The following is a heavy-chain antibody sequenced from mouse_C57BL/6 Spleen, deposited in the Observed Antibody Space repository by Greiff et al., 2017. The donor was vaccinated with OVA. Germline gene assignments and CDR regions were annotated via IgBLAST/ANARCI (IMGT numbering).Heavy chain of an antibody. J-gene: IGHJ3*01. CDR3: TLYGNYSWFAY. V-gene: IGHV1-15*01. Sequence: QVQLQQSGAELVRPGASVTLSCKASGYTFTDYEMHWVKQTPVHGLEWIGAIDPETGGTAYNQKFKGKAILTADKSSSTAYMELRSLTSEDSAVYYCTLYGNYSWFAYWGQGTLVTVSA. CDR1: GYTFTDYE. D-gene: IGHD2-1*01. CDR2: IDPETGGT.